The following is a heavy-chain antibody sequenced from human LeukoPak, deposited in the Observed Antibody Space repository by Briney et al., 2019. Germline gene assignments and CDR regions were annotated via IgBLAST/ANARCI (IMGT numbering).Heavy chain of an antibody. Sequence: GGSLRLSCAAAGFTFDNYAMPWVRQAPGKGLEWVSRISWNTGNIDYADSVKGRFTISRDNAKNSLYLQMNSLRAEDTALYYCARGTTFDAFDMWGQGTMVTVSS. J-gene: IGHJ3*02. CDR1: GFTFDNYA. CDR3: ARGTTFDAFDM. CDR2: ISWNTGNI. V-gene: IGHV3-9*01. D-gene: IGHD2/OR15-2a*01.